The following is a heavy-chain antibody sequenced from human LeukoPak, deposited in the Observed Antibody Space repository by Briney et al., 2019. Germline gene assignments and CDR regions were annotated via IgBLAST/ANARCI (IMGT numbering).Heavy chain of an antibody. D-gene: IGHD3-22*01. V-gene: IGHV3-33*01. J-gene: IGHJ4*02. Sequence: GRSLRLSCAASGFTFSSYGMHWVRQAPGKGLEWVAVIWYDGSNKYYADSVKGRFTISRDNSKNTLYLQMNSLRAEDTAVYYCARGRNRYYYDSSGYRFGYWGQGTLVTVSS. CDR1: GFTFSSYG. CDR2: IWYDGSNK. CDR3: ARGRNRYYYDSSGYRFGY.